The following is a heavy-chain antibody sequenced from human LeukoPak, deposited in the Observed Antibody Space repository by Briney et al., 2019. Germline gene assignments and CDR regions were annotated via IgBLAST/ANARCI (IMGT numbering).Heavy chain of an antibody. CDR3: AKDLVTAFDY. Sequence: GGSLRLSCAASGFTFSSYGMHWVRQAPGKGQEWVAVISYDGSNKYYADSVKGRFTISRDNSKNTLYLQMNSLRAEDTAVYYCAKDLVTAFDYWGQGTLVTVSS. CDR1: GFTFSSYG. J-gene: IGHJ4*02. CDR2: ISYDGSNK. V-gene: IGHV3-30*18. D-gene: IGHD4-23*01.